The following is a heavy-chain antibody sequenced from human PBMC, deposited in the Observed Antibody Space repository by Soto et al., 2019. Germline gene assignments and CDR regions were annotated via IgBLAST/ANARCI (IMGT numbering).Heavy chain of an antibody. CDR1: GFTFSSYG. CDR3: ARSQWLSYAPLYYYGMDV. J-gene: IGHJ6*02. D-gene: IGHD2-2*01. V-gene: IGHV3-33*01. Sequence: QVQLVESGGGVVQPGRSLRLSCAASGFTFSSYGMHWVRQAPGKGLEWVAGIWYDGSNKYYADSVKGRFTISRDNSKNTLYLQMNGLRAEDTAVYYCARSQWLSYAPLYYYGMDVWGQGTTVTVSS. CDR2: IWYDGSNK.